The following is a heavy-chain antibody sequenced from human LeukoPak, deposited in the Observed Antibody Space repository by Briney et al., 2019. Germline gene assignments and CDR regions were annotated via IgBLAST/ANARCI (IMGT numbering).Heavy chain of an antibody. D-gene: IGHD2-2*01. J-gene: IGHJ3*02. CDR1: GFTFSDYY. CDR2: ISSSSSYI. Sequence: PGGSLRLSCAASGFTFSDYYMSWIRQAPGKGLEWVSSISSSSSYIDYADSVKGRFTISRDNAKNSLYLQMRSLRAEDTAVFYCARWKETQSYKLPIHAFDIWGQGTMVTVSS. V-gene: IGHV3-11*06. CDR3: ARWKETQSYKLPIHAFDI.